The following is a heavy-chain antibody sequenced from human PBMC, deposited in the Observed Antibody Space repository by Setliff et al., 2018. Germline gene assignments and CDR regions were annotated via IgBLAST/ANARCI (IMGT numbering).Heavy chain of an antibody. CDR2: FDPEDGET. V-gene: IGHV1-24*01. Sequence: ASVKVSCKVSGYTLTELSMHWVRQAPGKGLEWMGGFDPEDGETIYAQKYQGRVTMTEDTSTDTAYMELSSLRSEDTAVYYCATADVIIAAAGNSKYILDYWGQGTLVTVSS. CDR3: ATADVIIAAAGNSKYILDY. D-gene: IGHD6-13*01. J-gene: IGHJ4*02. CDR1: GYTLTELS.